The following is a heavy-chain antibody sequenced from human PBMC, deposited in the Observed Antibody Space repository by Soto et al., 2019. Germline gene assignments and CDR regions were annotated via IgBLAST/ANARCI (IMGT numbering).Heavy chain of an antibody. CDR3: TRFLSVVVAALVEDYYYYGMEV. D-gene: IGHD2-15*01. V-gene: IGHV4-4*02. CDR2: IYHSGST. CDR1: GGSISSSNW. Sequence: SETLSLTCAVSGGSISSSNWWSWVRQPPGKGLEWIGEIYHSGSTNYNPSLKSRVTISVDKSKNQFSMKLSSVPAAGTAVYYCTRFLSVVVAALVEDYYYYGMEVWSQGTTVTVSS. J-gene: IGHJ6*02.